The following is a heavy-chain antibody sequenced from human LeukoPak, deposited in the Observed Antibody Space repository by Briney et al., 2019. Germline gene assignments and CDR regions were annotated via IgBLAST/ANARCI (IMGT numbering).Heavy chain of an antibody. CDR3: AKVGPGSDYHYGMDV. CDR2: ITISDGRS. D-gene: IGHD3-10*01. CDR1: GFTFSNYA. V-gene: IGHV3-23*01. Sequence: PGGSLRLSCAASGFTFSNYAMSWVRQAPGKGLEWVSAITISDGRSYYADSVKGRFAVSRDNSGNTLYLQMNSLRGEDTAVYYCAKVGPGSDYHYGMDVWGQGTTVTVSS. J-gene: IGHJ6*02.